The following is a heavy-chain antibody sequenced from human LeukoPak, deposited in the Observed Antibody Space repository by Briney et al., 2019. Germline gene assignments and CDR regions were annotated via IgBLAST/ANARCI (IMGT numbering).Heavy chain of an antibody. J-gene: IGHJ6*02. Sequence: PSETLSLTCTVSGGSISSYYWSWIRQPPGKGLEWIGYIYYSGSTNYNPSLKSRVTISVDTSKNQFSLKLSSVTAADTAVYYCARSLGLVVPAAQYYYYYGMDVWGQGTTVTVS. V-gene: IGHV4-59*01. CDR3: ARSLGLVVPAAQYYYYYGMDV. D-gene: IGHD2-2*01. CDR1: GGSISSYY. CDR2: IYYSGST.